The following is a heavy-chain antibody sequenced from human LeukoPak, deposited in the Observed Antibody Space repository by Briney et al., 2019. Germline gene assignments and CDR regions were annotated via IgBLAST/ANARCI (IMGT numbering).Heavy chain of an antibody. J-gene: IGHJ4*02. CDR1: GGTFSSYA. V-gene: IGHV1-8*02. D-gene: IGHD2-15*01. CDR3: ARGVGVDY. CDR2: MNPNSGNT. Sequence: GSSAKVSCKASGGTFSSYAINWVRQATGQGLEWMGWMNPNSGNTGYAQNFQGRLTMTRNTSISTAYMELSSLRSEDTAVYYCARGVGVDYWGQGTLVTVSS.